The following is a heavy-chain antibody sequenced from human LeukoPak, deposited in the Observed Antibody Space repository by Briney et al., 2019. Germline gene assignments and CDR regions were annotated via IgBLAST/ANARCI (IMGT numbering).Heavy chain of an antibody. Sequence: ASVTVSCKDSGYTFTSYDINWVRQATGQGLEWMGWMNPNSGNTGYAQKFQGRVTMTRNTSISTAYMELSSLRSEDTAVYYCARGADRYCSSTSCYPYYYGMDVWGQGTTVTVSS. CDR2: MNPNSGNT. CDR3: ARGADRYCSSTSCYPYYYGMDV. D-gene: IGHD2-2*01. J-gene: IGHJ6*02. CDR1: GYTFTSYD. V-gene: IGHV1-8*01.